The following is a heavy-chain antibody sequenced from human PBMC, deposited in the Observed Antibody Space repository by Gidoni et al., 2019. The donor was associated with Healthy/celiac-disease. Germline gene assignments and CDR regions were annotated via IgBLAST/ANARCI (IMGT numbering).Heavy chain of an antibody. Sequence: QVQLQESGPGLVKPSGTLSLTCAVSGGSTSSSNWWRWVRQPPGKGLEWIGESYHSGSTNYNPSLKSRVTISVDKSKNQFSLKLSSVTAADTAVYYCARFPSGLMWGWFDPWGQGTLVTVSS. CDR2: SYHSGST. V-gene: IGHV4-4*02. J-gene: IGHJ5*02. D-gene: IGHD3-16*01. CDR1: GGSTSSSNW. CDR3: ARFPSGLMWGWFDP.